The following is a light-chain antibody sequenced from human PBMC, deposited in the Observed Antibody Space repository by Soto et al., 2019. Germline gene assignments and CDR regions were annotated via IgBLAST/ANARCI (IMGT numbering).Light chain of an antibody. Sequence: QSVLTQPPSVSGAPGQRVTISCTGSSSNNGAHYDVHWYQQLPGTAPKLLIYGNSNRPSGVPDRFSGSKSGTLASLAITGLQAEEEADYYCQAYDNSGSVYVFGTGAKVTGL. CDR3: QAYDNSGSVYV. CDR2: GNS. V-gene: IGLV1-40*01. CDR1: SSNNGAHYD. J-gene: IGLJ1*01.